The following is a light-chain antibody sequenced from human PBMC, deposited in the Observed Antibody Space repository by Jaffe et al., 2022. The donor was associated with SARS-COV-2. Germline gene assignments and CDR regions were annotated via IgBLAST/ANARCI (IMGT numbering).Light chain of an antibody. Sequence: VMTQSPATLSVSPGERATLSCRASQSVSSNLAWYQQKPGQAPRLFIYDASTRATGIPARFTGSGSGTEFTLTISSLQSEDFAVYYCQQYNNWPGTFGQGTKVEIK. CDR1: QSVSSN. CDR2: DAS. V-gene: IGKV3-15*01. CDR3: QQYNNWPGT. J-gene: IGKJ1*01.